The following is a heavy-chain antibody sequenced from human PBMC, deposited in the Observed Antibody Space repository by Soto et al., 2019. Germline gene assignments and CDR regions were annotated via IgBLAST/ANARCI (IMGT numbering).Heavy chain of an antibody. V-gene: IGHV4-34*01. J-gene: IGHJ6*02. Sequence: SETLSLTCAVYGGSFSGYYWSWIRQPPGKGLEWIGEINHSGSTNYNPSLKSRVTTSVDTSKNQFSLKLSSVTAADTAVYYCARAKRITTLDYYYGMDVWGQGTTVTVSS. D-gene: IGHD3-10*01. CDR2: INHSGST. CDR3: ARAKRITTLDYYYGMDV. CDR1: GGSFSGYY.